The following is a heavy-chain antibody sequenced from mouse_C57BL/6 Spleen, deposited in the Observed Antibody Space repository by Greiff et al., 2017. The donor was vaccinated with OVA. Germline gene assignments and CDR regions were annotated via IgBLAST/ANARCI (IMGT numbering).Heavy chain of an antibody. Sequence: QVQLQQPGAELVQPGASVKVSCKASGYTFTSYWMHWVKQRPGQGLEWIGRIHPSDSDTNSNQKFKGKATLTVYKSSITAYMQLSSLTSEDSAVYYCAIWELLRGERDYWGQGTTLTVSS. D-gene: IGHD1-1*01. CDR2: IHPSDSDT. V-gene: IGHV1-74*01. J-gene: IGHJ2*01. CDR3: AIWELLRGERDY. CDR1: GYTFTSYW.